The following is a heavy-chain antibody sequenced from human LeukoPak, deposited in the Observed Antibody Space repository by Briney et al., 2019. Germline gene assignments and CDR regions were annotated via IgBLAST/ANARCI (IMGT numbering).Heavy chain of an antibody. D-gene: IGHD3-9*01. J-gene: IGHJ4*02. CDR2: IYRDGSS. CDR3: ARPFYDILIGYYQYFDY. V-gene: IGHV3-66*04. Sequence: GGSLRLSCVASGLSVSSNYMSWVRQAPGKGLEWVSVIYRDGSSYYAESVKGRFTISRDNSKNTLYIQMNSLRAEDTAVYYCARPFYDILIGYYQYFDYWGQGTLVTVSS. CDR1: GLSVSSNY.